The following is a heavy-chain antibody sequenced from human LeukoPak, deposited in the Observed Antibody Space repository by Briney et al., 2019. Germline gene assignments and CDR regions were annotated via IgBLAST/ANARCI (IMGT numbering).Heavy chain of an antibody. CDR1: GFTFGDKW. Sequence: GGSLRLSCAASGFTFGDKWMSWVRQGAGKGLEWAASIDQDGSEKYYVDSVKGRFTVSRDNAKKSLSLQMTSLRAGDTAVYYCAGGHYGLAPWGQGTLVTVSS. CDR3: AGGHYGLAP. J-gene: IGHJ5*02. V-gene: IGHV3-7*01. CDR2: IDQDGSEK. D-gene: IGHD3-16*01.